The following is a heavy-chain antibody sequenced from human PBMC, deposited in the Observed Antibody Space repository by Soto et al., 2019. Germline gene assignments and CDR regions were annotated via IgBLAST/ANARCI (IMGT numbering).Heavy chain of an antibody. J-gene: IGHJ6*03. Sequence: ASVKVSCKASGYTFTSYDINWVRQATGQGLEWMGWMNPNSGNTGYAQKFQGRVTMTRNTSISTAYMELSSLRSEDTAVYYCARGAPYYDFWSGFPHYYYYMDVWGKGTTVTVSS. CDR1: GYTFTSYD. D-gene: IGHD3-3*01. CDR2: MNPNSGNT. CDR3: ARGAPYYDFWSGFPHYYYYMDV. V-gene: IGHV1-8*01.